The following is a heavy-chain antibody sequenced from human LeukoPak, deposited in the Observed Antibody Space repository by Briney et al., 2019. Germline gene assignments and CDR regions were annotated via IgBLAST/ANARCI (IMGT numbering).Heavy chain of an antibody. J-gene: IGHJ4*02. V-gene: IGHV3-23*01. Sequence: GGSLRLSCAASGFTFSNYAMSWVRQAPGKGLEWVSGISGSGGSTYYADSVKGRFTISRDNSKNTLYLQMNSLRVEDTAIYYCAKVRYDSSGYQSPYFDYWGQGTLVTVSS. D-gene: IGHD3-22*01. CDR2: ISGSGGST. CDR1: GFTFSNYA. CDR3: AKVRYDSSGYQSPYFDY.